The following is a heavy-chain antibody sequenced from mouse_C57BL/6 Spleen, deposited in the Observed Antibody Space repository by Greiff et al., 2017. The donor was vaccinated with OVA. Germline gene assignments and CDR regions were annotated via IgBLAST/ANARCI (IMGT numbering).Heavy chain of an antibody. V-gene: IGHV1-52*01. D-gene: IGHD3-2*02. CDR1: GYTFTSYW. Sequence: QVQLQQPGAELVRPGSSVKLSCKASGYTFTSYWMHWVKQRPIQGLEWIGNIDPSDSETHYNQKFKDKATLTVDKSSSTAYMQLSSLTSEDSAFYYCARGVQLREGFAYWGQGTLVTVSA. J-gene: IGHJ3*01. CDR2: IDPSDSET. CDR3: ARGVQLREGFAY.